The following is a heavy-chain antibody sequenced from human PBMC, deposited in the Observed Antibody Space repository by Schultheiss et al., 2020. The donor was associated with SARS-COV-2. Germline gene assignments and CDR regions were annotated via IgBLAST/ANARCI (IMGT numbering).Heavy chain of an antibody. D-gene: IGHD2/OR15-2a*01. Sequence: SETLSLTCTVSGGSISSGSYYWSWIRQPAGKGLEWIGRIYTSGSTYYNPSLESRVTISVDTSKNQFSLKLSSVTAADTAVYYCARGTTSRSDDSWGQGTLVTVSS. CDR3: ARGTTSRSDDS. V-gene: IGHV4-61*02. CDR1: GGSISSGSYY. J-gene: IGHJ4*02. CDR2: IYTSGST.